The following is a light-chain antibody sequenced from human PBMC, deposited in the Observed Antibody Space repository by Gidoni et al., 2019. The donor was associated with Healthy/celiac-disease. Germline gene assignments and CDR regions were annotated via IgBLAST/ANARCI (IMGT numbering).Light chain of an antibody. V-gene: IGKV1-17*01. CDR1: QGISTD. Sequence: DIQMPQPPSSLSASVGDRVTITCRASQGISTDLGWYQQKPGKAPKRLIYAASSLQSGVPSRFSGSGSGTEFTLTISSLQPEDFATYYCLQHNSYPFSFGQGTRLEIK. J-gene: IGKJ5*01. CDR3: LQHNSYPFS. CDR2: AAS.